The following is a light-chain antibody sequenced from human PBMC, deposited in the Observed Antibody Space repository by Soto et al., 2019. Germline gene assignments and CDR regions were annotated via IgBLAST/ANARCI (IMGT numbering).Light chain of an antibody. CDR3: HQRSSWPIT. Sequence: EVVMTQSPATLSVSPGEGATLSCRASQSVTSNYLAWYQQKPGQAPRLLIYDAFNRATGIPARFSGSGSGTDFTLTISSLEPEDFAVYYCHQRSSWPITFGQGTRLEIK. V-gene: IGKV3-11*01. CDR1: QSVTSN. CDR2: DAF. J-gene: IGKJ5*01.